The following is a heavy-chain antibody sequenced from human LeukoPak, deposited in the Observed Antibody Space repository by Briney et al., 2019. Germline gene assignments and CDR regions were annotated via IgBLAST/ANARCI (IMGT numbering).Heavy chain of an antibody. CDR3: ARASLIGYSGYEYYFDY. CDR2: IYYSGST. Sequence: SETLSLTCTVSGGSISSNYWSWIRQPPGKGLECIGYIYYSGSTNYNPSLKGRVTISVDTSKNQFSLKLSSVTAADTAVYYCARASLIGYSGYEYYFDYWGQGTLVTVSS. J-gene: IGHJ4*02. D-gene: IGHD5-12*01. V-gene: IGHV4-59*01. CDR1: GGSISSNY.